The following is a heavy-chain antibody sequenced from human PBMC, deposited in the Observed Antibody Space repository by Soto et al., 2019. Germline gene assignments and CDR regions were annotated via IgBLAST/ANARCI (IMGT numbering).Heavy chain of an antibody. V-gene: IGHV3-30*18. Sequence: PGGSLSLSCVASGFTFSAYGMNWVRQAPGKGLEWVAVISYDGSSKYYADSVKDRFTISRDNSKNTLYLQMNSLRTEDTALYYCAKPRRIAVADAFDNWGQGTLVTVSS. J-gene: IGHJ4*02. CDR1: GFTFSAYG. CDR2: ISYDGSSK. CDR3: AKPRRIAVADAFDN. D-gene: IGHD6-13*01.